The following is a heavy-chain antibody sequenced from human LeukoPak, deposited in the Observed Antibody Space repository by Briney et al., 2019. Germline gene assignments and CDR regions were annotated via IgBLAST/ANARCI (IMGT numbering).Heavy chain of an antibody. CDR1: GYTFTSYA. CDR3: AYGSGSYYNYRYYYYYMDV. CDR2: IIPIFGTA. V-gene: IGHV1-69*06. Sequence: SVKVSCRASGYTFTSYAMNWVRQAPGQGLEWMGGIIPIFGTANYAQKFQGRVTITADKSTSTAYMELSSLRSEDTAVYYCAYGSGSYYNYRYYYYYMDVWGKGTTVTVSS. D-gene: IGHD3-10*01. J-gene: IGHJ6*03.